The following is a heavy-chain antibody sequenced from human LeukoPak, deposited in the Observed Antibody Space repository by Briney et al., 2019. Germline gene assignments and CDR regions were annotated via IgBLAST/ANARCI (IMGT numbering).Heavy chain of an antibody. CDR1: GFTFSSYA. V-gene: IGHV3-30*01. CDR2: ISYDGSNK. J-gene: IGHJ4*02. D-gene: IGHD3-22*01. CDR3: ARPDNSSGYYSVFDY. Sequence: GGSLRLSCAASGFTFSSYAIHWVRQAPGKGLEWVAVISYDGSNKYYADSVKGRFTISRDNSKNTLYLQMNSLRAEDTAVYYCARPDNSSGYYSVFDYWGQGTLVTVSS.